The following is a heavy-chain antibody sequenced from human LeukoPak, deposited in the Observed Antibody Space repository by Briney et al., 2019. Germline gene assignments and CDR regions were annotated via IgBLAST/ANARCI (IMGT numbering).Heavy chain of an antibody. V-gene: IGHV3-48*04. D-gene: IGHD4-11*01. CDR3: ARDSDYMTTVDY. CDR2: ISSSGSTI. Sequence: GGSLRLSCAASGFTFSSYGMSWVRQAPGKGLEWVSYISSSGSTIYYADSVKGRFTISRDNAKNSLYLQMNSLRAEDTAVYYCARDSDYMTTVDYWGQGTLVTVSS. CDR1: GFTFSSYG. J-gene: IGHJ4*02.